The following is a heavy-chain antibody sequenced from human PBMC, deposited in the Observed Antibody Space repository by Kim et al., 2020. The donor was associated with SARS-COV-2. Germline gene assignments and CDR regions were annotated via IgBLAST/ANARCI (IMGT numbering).Heavy chain of an antibody. CDR3: ARDPTVTNY. V-gene: IGHV7-4-1*02. Sequence: GNPTYAQGFTGRFVFSLDTSVSTAYLQISSLKAEDTAVYYCARDPTVTNYWGQGTMVTVSS. D-gene: IGHD4-17*01. CDR2: GNP. J-gene: IGHJ4*02.